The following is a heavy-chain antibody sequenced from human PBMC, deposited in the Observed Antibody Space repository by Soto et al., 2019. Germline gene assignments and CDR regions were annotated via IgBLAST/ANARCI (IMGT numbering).Heavy chain of an antibody. J-gene: IGHJ4*02. D-gene: IGHD6-19*01. CDR1: GYIFVNYG. CDR3: ARGVDAQYASSGWYPFDY. CDR2: MNPNSGNT. V-gene: IGHV1-8*02. Sequence: ASVKVSCKASGYIFVNYGISWVRQAPGQGLEWMGWMNPNSGNTGYAQKFQGRVTMTRNTSISTAYMELSSLRSEDTAVYYCARGVDAQYASSGWYPFDYWGQGTLVTVSS.